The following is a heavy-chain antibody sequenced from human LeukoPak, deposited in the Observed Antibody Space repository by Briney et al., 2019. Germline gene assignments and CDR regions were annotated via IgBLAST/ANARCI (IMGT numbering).Heavy chain of an antibody. CDR1: GFTVSSNY. Sequence: GWSRRLSWAASGFTVSSNYMSWVRQAPGKGLEWVSVIYSGGSTYYADSVKGRFTISRDNSKNTLYLQMNSLRAEDTAVYYCASSSWYYYYYMDVWGKGTTVTVSS. CDR3: ASSSWYYYYYMDV. D-gene: IGHD6-13*01. V-gene: IGHV3-66*02. J-gene: IGHJ6*03. CDR2: IYSGGST.